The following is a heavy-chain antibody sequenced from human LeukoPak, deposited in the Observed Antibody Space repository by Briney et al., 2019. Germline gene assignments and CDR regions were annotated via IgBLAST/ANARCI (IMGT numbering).Heavy chain of an antibody. J-gene: IGHJ3*01. CDR2: INQDGSEE. D-gene: IGHD1-26*01. V-gene: IGHV3-7*01. CDR3: ARWKMELERNAFDF. CDR1: GFTFRTYW. Sequence: GGSLRLPCAASGFTFRTYWMSWIRQAPGNEPEWVADINQDGSEEYYLQSVQGRFTVSRDNAQNAVFLQMTYLRADDTAVYYCARWKMELERNAFDFWGQGTVVTVSS.